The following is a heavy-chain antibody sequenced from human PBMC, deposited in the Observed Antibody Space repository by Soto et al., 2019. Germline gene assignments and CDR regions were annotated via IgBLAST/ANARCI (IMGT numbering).Heavy chain of an antibody. Sequence: PSETLSLTCTVSGYSISSGYHWSGIRQPPGKGLEWRGSVPYSGNTYYNPSLKSRLTISVDKSQNKFSLNLSSVTAADTAVYYCARQDRVVAEGRWFDPWGQGTLVTVSS. CDR1: GYSISSGYH. CDR3: ARQDRVVAEGRWFDP. J-gene: IGHJ5*02. CDR2: VPYSGNT. D-gene: IGHD2-15*01. V-gene: IGHV4-38-2*02.